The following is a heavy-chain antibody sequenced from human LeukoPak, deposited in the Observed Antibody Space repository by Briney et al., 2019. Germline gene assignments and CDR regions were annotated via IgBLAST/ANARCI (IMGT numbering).Heavy chain of an antibody. Sequence: SVKVSCKASGGTFSSYAISWVRQAPGQGLEWMGRIIPILGIANYAQKFQGRVTITADKSTSTAYMELSSLRSEDTAVYYCARTTGGLDFDYWGQGTLVTVSS. J-gene: IGHJ4*02. CDR3: ARTTGGLDFDY. CDR2: IIPILGIA. CDR1: GGTFSSYA. D-gene: IGHD3/OR15-3a*01. V-gene: IGHV1-69*04.